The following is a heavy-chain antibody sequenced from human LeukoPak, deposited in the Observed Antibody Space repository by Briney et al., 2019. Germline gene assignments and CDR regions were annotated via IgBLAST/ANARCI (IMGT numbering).Heavy chain of an antibody. D-gene: IGHD2-2*01. J-gene: IGHJ4*02. Sequence: PGGSLRLSCAASGFTFSSYAMSWVRQAPEKGLEWVSTISGSGGGTYYADSVKGRFTISRDDSKNTLYLHMNSLRAEDTAVYYCARDQRYCSSSSCPWEPFDYWGQGTLATVSS. CDR3: ARDQRYCSSSSCPWEPFDY. V-gene: IGHV3-23*01. CDR1: GFTFSSYA. CDR2: ISGSGGGT.